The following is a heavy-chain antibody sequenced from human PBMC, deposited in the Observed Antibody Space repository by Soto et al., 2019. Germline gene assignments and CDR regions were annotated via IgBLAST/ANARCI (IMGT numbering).Heavy chain of an antibody. CDR3: ARVGVGLAAPRVWPY. J-gene: IGHJ4*02. Sequence: ASVKLSCKASGYTFTSYGISWLRQSPGQGLEWMAWINPYNGNTKYAEKFLGRVTVTTDTSTATAYMEVRSLTSDDTAVFYCARVGVGLAAPRVWPYWGQGTPVTVSS. CDR2: INPYNGNT. D-gene: IGHD6-13*01. CDR1: GYTFTSYG. V-gene: IGHV1-18*01.